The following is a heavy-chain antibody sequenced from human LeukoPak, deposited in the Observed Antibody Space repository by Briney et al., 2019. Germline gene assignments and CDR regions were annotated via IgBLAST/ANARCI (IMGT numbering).Heavy chain of an antibody. CDR2: IYYSGST. CDR3: ARGRPEDIVVVPAASTGFDY. J-gene: IGHJ4*02. V-gene: IGHV4-59*12. D-gene: IGHD2-2*01. CDR1: GGSISSYY. Sequence: SETLSLTCTVSGGSISSYYWSWIRQPPGKGLEWIGYIYYSGSTNYNPSLKSRVTISVDTSKNQFSLKLSSVTAADTAVYYCARGRPEDIVVVPAASTGFDYWGQGTLVTVSS.